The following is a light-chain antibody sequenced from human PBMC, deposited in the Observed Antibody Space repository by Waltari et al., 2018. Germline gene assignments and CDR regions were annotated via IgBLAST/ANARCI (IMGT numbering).Light chain of an antibody. CDR1: EDIDKY. CDR2: GAS. CDR3: LQHNTYPCT. J-gene: IGKJ1*01. Sequence: DIQMTQSPSAMSASVGDRVTITCRASEDIDKYLAWFQQKPGTVPKRLIYGASTLQSGVPSRFTGSRSGTEFNLTISSLQPEDFATYYCLQHNTYPCTFGQGTKVEFK. V-gene: IGKV1-17*03.